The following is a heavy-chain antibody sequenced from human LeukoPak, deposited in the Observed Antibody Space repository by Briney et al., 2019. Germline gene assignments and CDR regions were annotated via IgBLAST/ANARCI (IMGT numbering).Heavy chain of an antibody. D-gene: IGHD2-15*01. Sequence: GGSLRLSCAASGFTFSSYSMNWVRQAPGKGLEWVSAISGSGGSTYYADSVKGRFTISRDNSKNTLYLQMNSLRAEDTAVYYCAKAQGYCSGGSCDTGFDYWGQGTLVTVSS. CDR2: ISGSGGST. J-gene: IGHJ4*02. CDR3: AKAQGYCSGGSCDTGFDY. V-gene: IGHV3-23*01. CDR1: GFTFSSYS.